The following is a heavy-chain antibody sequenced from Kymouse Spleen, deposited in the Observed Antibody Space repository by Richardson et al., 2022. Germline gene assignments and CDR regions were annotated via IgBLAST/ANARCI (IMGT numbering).Heavy chain of an antibody. V-gene: IGHV4-34*01. CDR3: ARGRYYDFWSGYFFDY. CDR2: INHSGST. D-gene: IGHD3-3*01. J-gene: IGHJ4*02. Sequence: QVQLQQWGAGLLKPSETLSLTCAVYGGSFSGYYWSWIRQPPGKGLEWIGEINHSGSTNYNPSLKSRVTISVDTSKNQFSLKLSSVTAADTAVYYCARGRYYDFWSGYFFDYWGQGTLVTVSS. CDR1: GGSFSGYY.